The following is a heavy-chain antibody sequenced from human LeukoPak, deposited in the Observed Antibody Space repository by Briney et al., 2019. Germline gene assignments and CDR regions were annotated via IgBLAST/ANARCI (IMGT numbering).Heavy chain of an antibody. J-gene: IGHJ6*02. CDR2: ISGSGGNT. V-gene: IGHV3-23*01. D-gene: IGHD5-12*01. Sequence: PGASLRLSCAASEFTFSSYGMTWVRQAPGKGLEWVSGISGSGGNTYYADSVKGRFTISRGNSKNTLYLQMNSLRAEDTAVYYCARDYDVPPYYYYYGMDVWGQGTAVTVSS. CDR1: EFTFSSYG. CDR3: ARDYDVPPYYYYYGMDV.